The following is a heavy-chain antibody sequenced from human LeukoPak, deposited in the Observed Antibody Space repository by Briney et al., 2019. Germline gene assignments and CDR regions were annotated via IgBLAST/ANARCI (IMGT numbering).Heavy chain of an antibody. D-gene: IGHD3-3*01. Sequence: GGSLRLSCAVSGFTFSRHGMGWVRQAPGKGLEWVAGITDNGGDRNYGDSVKGRFTISRDNSKSTLDLQMNSLRAEDTALYYCATLGGGLTIFGVVNDPFDYWGQGTLVTVSS. CDR2: ITDNGGDR. CDR3: ATLGGGLTIFGVVNDPFDY. CDR1: GFTFSRHG. J-gene: IGHJ4*02. V-gene: IGHV3-23*01.